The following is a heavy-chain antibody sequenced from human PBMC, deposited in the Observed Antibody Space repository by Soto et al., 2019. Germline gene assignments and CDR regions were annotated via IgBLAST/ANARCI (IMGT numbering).Heavy chain of an antibody. CDR2: ISGSGSST. J-gene: IGHJ4*02. D-gene: IGHD2-2*01. V-gene: IGHV3-23*01. CDR3: AKGDRNQPAGFDY. CDR1: GFTFSSYA. Sequence: EVQLLESGGGLVQPGGSLSLSCAASGFTFSSYAMNWVRQAPGKGLEWVSGISGSGSSTYYSDSVRGRFTISRDNSKNTLYLQMNSLRAEDTAVSYCAKGDRNQPAGFDYWGQGTLVTVSS.